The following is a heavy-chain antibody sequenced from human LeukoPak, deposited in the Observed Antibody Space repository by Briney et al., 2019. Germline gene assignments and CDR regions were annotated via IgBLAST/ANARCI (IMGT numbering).Heavy chain of an antibody. CDR2: MNPNSGNT. CDR1: GYTFTSYD. D-gene: IGHD3-22*01. V-gene: IGHV1-8*01. J-gene: IGHJ4*02. Sequence: ASVKVSCKASGYTFTSYDINWVRQATGQGLEWMGWMNPNSGNTVYAQKFQGRVTMTRNTSISTAYMELSRLTSDDTAVYYCASLAHFDGSTYYPDFWGQGTLVTVSS. CDR3: ASLAHFDGSTYYPDF.